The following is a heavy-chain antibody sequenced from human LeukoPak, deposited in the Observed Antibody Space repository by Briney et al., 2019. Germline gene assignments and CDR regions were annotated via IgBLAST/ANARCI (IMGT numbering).Heavy chain of an antibody. J-gene: IGHJ3*02. D-gene: IGHD6-19*01. CDR3: TREEYSSFWSTAGAFDI. CDR2: ISKDGGFK. Sequence: GRSLRLSCAASGFTFSSYAMHWVRQAPGKGLEWVAVISKDGGFKYYADSVKGRFTISRDNSKNTFYLQMNSLIIEDTAVYYCTREEYSSFWSTAGAFDIWGQGTMVTVSS. V-gene: IGHV3-30*04. CDR1: GFTFSSYA.